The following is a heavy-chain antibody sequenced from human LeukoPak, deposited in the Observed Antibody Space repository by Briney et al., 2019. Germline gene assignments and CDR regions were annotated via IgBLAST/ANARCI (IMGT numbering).Heavy chain of an antibody. V-gene: IGHV1-69*04. D-gene: IGHD2-2*01. CDR1: GGTFSSYA. CDR3: AREGIVVVPAALDY. CDR2: IIPILGIA. Sequence: ASVKVSCKASGGTFSSYAISWVRQAPGQGLEWMGRIIPILGIANYAQKFQGRVTITADKSTSTAYVELSSLRSEDTAVYYCAREGIVVVPAALDYWGQGTLVTVSS. J-gene: IGHJ4*02.